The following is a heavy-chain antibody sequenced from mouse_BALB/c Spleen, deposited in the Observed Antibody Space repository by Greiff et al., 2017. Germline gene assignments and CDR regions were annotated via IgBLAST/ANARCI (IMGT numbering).Heavy chain of an antibody. J-gene: IGHJ3*01. CDR2: ISTYYGDA. CDR1: GYTFTDYA. CDR3: ARPGYGLAWFAY. Sequence: QVQLQQSGAELVRPGVSVKISCKGSGYTFTDYAMHWVKQSHAKSLEWIGVISTYYGDASYNQKFKGKATMTVDKSSSTAYMELARLTSEDSAIYYCARPGYGLAWFAYWGQGTLVTVSA. D-gene: IGHD1-1*02. V-gene: IGHV1S137*01.